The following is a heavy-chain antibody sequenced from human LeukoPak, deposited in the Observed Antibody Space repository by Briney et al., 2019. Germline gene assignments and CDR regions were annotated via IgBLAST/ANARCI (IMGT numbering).Heavy chain of an antibody. CDR3: ARENSSSWYNWFDP. CDR1: GYTFTGYY. J-gene: IGHJ5*02. D-gene: IGHD6-13*01. V-gene: IGHV1-2*02. CDR2: INPNSGGT. Sequence: ASVKVSCKASGYTFTGYYMHWVRQAPGQGLEWTGWINPNSGGTNYAQKFQGRVTMTRDTSISTAYMELSRLRSDDTAVYYCARENSSSWYNWFDPWGQGTLVTVSS.